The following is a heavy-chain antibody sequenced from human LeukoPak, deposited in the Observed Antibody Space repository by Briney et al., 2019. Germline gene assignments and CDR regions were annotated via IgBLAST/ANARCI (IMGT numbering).Heavy chain of an antibody. V-gene: IGHV3-23*01. CDR1: GFTFSSHA. Sequence: PGGSLRLSCAASGFTFSSHAMSWVRQAPGKGLEWVAALSGSGGSTYYADSVKGRFTISRDNSKNMLYLQMSSLRAEDTAVYYCARNLYYYDSSGYYYYWGQGTLVTVSS. CDR2: LSGSGGST. CDR3: ARNLYYYDSSGYYYY. J-gene: IGHJ4*02. D-gene: IGHD3-22*01.